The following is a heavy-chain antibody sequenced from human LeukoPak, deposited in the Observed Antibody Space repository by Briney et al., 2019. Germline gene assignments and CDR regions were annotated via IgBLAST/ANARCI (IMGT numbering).Heavy chain of an antibody. Sequence: SQTLSLTCTVSGGSISSGDYYWSWIRQPPGKGLEWIGYIYHSGNTYYNPSLKSRLTISVDTPRNQFSLKLRSVTAADTAVYYCARGGTRITIVGVVINDFDYWGQGALVTVSS. V-gene: IGHV4-30-4*08. D-gene: IGHD3-3*01. CDR2: IYHSGNT. J-gene: IGHJ4*02. CDR3: ARGGTRITIVGVVINDFDY. CDR1: GGSISSGDYY.